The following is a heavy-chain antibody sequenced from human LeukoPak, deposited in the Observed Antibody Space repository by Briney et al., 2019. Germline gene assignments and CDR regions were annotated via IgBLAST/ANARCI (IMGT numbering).Heavy chain of an antibody. V-gene: IGHV4-59*01. CDR1: GGSISSYY. J-gene: IGHJ2*01. D-gene: IGHD6-13*01. Sequence: PSEALSLTCTVSGGSISSYYWSWIRQPPGKGLEWIGYIYYSGSTNYSPSLKSRLTISVDTSKNQFSLKLSSVTAADTAVYYCARTYGSSGLGYFDLWGRGTLVTVSS. CDR2: IYYSGST. CDR3: ARTYGSSGLGYFDL.